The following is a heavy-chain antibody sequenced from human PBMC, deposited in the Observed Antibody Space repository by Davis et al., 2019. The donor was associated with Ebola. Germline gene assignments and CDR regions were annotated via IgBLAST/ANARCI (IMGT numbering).Heavy chain of an antibody. CDR2: INSDGSST. D-gene: IGHD5-24*01. CDR1: GFTFSSYW. V-gene: IGHV3-74*01. Sequence: HTGGSLRLSCAASGFTFSSYWMHWVRQAPGKGLVWVSRINSDGSSTSYADSVKGRFTISRDNAKNSLYLQMNSLRGEDTAVYYCARGGWLQWADYWGQGTLVTVSS. CDR3: ARGGWLQWADY. J-gene: IGHJ4*02.